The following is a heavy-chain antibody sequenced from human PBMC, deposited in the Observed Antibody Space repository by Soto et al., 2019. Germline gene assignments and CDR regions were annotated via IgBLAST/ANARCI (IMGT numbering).Heavy chain of an antibody. CDR2: ISYDGSNK. CDR3: AKDLEGMDV. J-gene: IGHJ6*02. V-gene: IGHV3-30*18. CDR1: GFTFSSYG. Sequence: PGGSLRLSCAASGFTFSSYGMHWVRQAPGKGLEWVAVISYDGSNKYYADSVKGRFTISRDNSKNTLYLQMNSLRAEDTAVYYCAKDLEGMDVWGQGTTVTVSS.